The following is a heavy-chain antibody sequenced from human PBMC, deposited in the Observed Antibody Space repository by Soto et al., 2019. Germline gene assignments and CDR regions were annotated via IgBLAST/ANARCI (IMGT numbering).Heavy chain of an antibody. CDR2: INAGNGNT. V-gene: IGHV1-3*05. J-gene: IGHJ4*02. D-gene: IGHD6-13*01. CDR3: ASGIAPYYFDY. CDR1: GYTFTSYA. Sequence: QVQLVQSGAEEKKPGASVKVSCKASGYTFTSYAMHWVRQAPGQRLEWMGWINAGNGNTKYSQKFQGRVTITSATSASTAYMERSSLESEDTAVYYCASGIAPYYFDYWGQGTLVTVSS.